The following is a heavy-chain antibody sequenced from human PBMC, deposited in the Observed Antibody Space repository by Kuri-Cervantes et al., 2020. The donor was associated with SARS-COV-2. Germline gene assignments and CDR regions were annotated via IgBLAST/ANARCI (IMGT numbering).Heavy chain of an antibody. V-gene: IGHV3-13*01. CDR1: GFTFSNYD. D-gene: IGHD6-13*01. Sequence: GESLKISCAASGFTFSNYDIHWVRQVPGKGLEWVSAITAAGAEFHAGSVRGRFTVSRENAKTSAYLQMNSLTADDTAVYCCAKEGIASYDPLDVWGLGTMVTVSS. CDR2: ITAAGAE. J-gene: IGHJ3*01. CDR3: AKEGIASYDPLDV.